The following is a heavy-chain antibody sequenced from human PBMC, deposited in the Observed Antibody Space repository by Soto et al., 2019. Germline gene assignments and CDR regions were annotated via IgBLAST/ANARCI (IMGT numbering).Heavy chain of an antibody. J-gene: IGHJ6*02. D-gene: IGHD3-10*01. CDR2: IYYSGST. CDR1: GGSVSSGSYY. V-gene: IGHV4-61*01. CDR3: ARDYYYGSGSYYDYYYGMDV. Sequence: QVQLQESGPGLVKPSETLSLTCTVSGGSVSSGSYYWSWIRQPPGKGLEWIGYIYYSGSTNYNPSLKRRATISVDTSKTQFSLKLSSVTAADTAVYYCARDYYYGSGSYYDYYYGMDVWGQGTTVTVSS.